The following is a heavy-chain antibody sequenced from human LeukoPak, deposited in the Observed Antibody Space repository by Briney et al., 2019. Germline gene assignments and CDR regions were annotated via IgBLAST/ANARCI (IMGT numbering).Heavy chain of an antibody. V-gene: IGHV3-64D*06. CDR2: ISSNGGST. D-gene: IGHD6-19*01. Sequence: GGSLRLSCSGSGFTFSSYAMHWVRQAPGKGLEYVSAISSNGGSTYYADSVKGRFTISRDNSKNTLYLQMSSLRAEDTAVYYCVKVGSGRPFDYWGQGTLVTVSS. CDR1: GFTFSSYA. J-gene: IGHJ4*02. CDR3: VKVGSGRPFDY.